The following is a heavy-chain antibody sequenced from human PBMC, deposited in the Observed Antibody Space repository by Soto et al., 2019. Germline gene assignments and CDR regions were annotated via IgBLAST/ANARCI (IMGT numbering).Heavy chain of an antibody. CDR3: ARVPRKTGTSNYFDY. Sequence: LETLSLTCGVYGGSFSCYYLSWIRQPPGKGLEWIGEINHSGSTNYNPSLKSRVTISVDTSKNQFSLKLSSVTAADTAVYYCARVPRKTGTSNYFDYWGQGTLVTVSS. CDR1: GGSFSCYY. J-gene: IGHJ4*02. V-gene: IGHV4-34*01. D-gene: IGHD1-1*01. CDR2: INHSGST.